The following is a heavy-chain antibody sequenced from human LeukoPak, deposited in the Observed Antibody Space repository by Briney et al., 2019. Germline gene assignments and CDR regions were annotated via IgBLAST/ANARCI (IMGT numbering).Heavy chain of an antibody. V-gene: IGHV3-11*01. CDR1: GFTFSDYS. Sequence: GGSLRLSCAASGFTFSDYSMTWVRQAPGKGLEWVSYISSDGSSIQYGDSMKGRFTISRDNAKNSLFLQMSSLSAEDSATYYCARDLERGLGDLCEYWGQGTRVTVSS. CDR3: ARDLERGLGDLCEY. CDR2: ISSDGSSI. J-gene: IGHJ1*01. D-gene: IGHD3-10*01.